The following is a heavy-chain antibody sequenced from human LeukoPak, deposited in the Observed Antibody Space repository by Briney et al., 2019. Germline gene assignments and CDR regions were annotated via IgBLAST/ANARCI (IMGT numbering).Heavy chain of an antibody. D-gene: IGHD3-10*01. J-gene: IGHJ2*01. CDR2: VSDKGDAT. CDR1: GFTFSNYA. Sequence: PGGSLRLSCAASGFTFSNYAMSCVRRAPGKGLEWFSTVSDKGDATAHADSVKGRFTISRDNAKNTLSLLMNILRAEDTAVYYCARVGPLATRSAGHYYFDLWGRGTLVTVSS. CDR3: ARVGPLATRSAGHYYFDL. V-gene: IGHV3-23*01.